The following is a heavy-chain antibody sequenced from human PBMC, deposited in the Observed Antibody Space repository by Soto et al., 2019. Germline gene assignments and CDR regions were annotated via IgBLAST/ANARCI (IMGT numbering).Heavy chain of an antibody. CDR3: ARATFIRKGYYDA. V-gene: IGHV4-30-2*06. J-gene: IGHJ3*01. CDR2: IYYSGNT. Sequence: SETLSLTCAVSGGSISSGGFSWSWIRQSPGKGLELIGYIYYSGNTYYNPSLKSRVTISVDRSKNEFSLRLSSVTAADTAVYYCARATFIRKGYYDA. CDR1: GGSISSGGFS. D-gene: IGHD2-8*01.